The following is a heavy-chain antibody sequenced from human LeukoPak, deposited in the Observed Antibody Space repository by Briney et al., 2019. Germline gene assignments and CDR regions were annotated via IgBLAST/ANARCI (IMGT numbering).Heavy chain of an antibody. CDR1: GYSFTSYW. D-gene: IGHD2/OR15-2a*01. CDR3: ARRLLSMAGLDAFDI. V-gene: IGHV5-51*01. CDR2: IYPGDSDT. Sequence: KSGESLKISCKGSGYSFTSYWIGWVRQMPGKGLEWMGIIYPGDSDTRYSPSFQGQVTISADKSISTAYLQWSSLKASDTAMYYCARRLLSMAGLDAFDIWGQGTMATVSS. J-gene: IGHJ3*02.